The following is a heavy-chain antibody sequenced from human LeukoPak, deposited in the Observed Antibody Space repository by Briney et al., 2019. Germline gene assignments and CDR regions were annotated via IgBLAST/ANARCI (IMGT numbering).Heavy chain of an antibody. V-gene: IGHV3-21*01. CDR3: ATPAAGPGAEYSLY. CDR2: IDFTSRYI. J-gene: IGHJ1*01. D-gene: IGHD6-13*01. Sequence: PGGSLRLSCAASGSTFSSYSMNWVRQAPGKGLEWVSSIDFTSRYIYNADSVKGRFTTSRDNAKNSLDLQMNSLKVEDTAVYYCATPAAGPGAEYSLYWGQGTLVIVSS. CDR1: GSTFSSYS.